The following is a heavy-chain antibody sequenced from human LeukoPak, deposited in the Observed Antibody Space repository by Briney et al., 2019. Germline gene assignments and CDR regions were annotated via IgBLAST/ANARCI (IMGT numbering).Heavy chain of an antibody. J-gene: IGHJ4*02. CDR1: GFTFSSYE. D-gene: IGHD3-22*01. CDR2: ISSSGSTI. CDR3: ARDGYCYDSSGYYYFDY. V-gene: IGHV3-48*03. Sequence: GGSLRLSCAASGFTFSSYEMNWVRQAPGKGLEWVSYISSSGSTIYYADSVKGRFTISRDNAKNSLYLQMNSLRAEDTAVYYCARDGYCYDSSGYYYFDYWGQGTLVTVSS.